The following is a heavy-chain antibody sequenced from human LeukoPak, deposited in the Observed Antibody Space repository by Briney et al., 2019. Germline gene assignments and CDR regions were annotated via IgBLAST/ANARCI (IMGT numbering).Heavy chain of an antibody. Sequence: GGSLRLSCAASGFTFSNYWMSWVRQAPGKGLEWVGNIKQDGSEKYYVDSVKGRFTISRDNARNSLYLQMNSLRAEDTAVYYCARGPLVGYCSGGSCYSSFDIWGQGTMVTVSS. CDR1: GFTFSNYW. D-gene: IGHD2-15*01. V-gene: IGHV3-7*01. J-gene: IGHJ3*02. CDR3: ARGPLVGYCSGGSCYSSFDI. CDR2: IKQDGSEK.